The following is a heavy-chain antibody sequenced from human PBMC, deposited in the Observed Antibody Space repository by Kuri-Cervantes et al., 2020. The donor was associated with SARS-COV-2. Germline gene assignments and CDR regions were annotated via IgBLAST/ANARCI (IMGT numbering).Heavy chain of an antibody. CDR3: ARDPDSSGWYAGDAFDI. V-gene: IGHV3-11*06. CDR2: ISNSGSYT. D-gene: IGHD6-19*01. CDR1: GFTFSDYY. Sequence: GESLKISCAGSGFTFSDYYMTWIRQAPGKGLEWVSYISNSGSYTNYADSVKGRFTISRDNAKKSLYLQMSSLRGDDTAVYYCARDPDSSGWYAGDAFDIWGQGTMVTVSS. J-gene: IGHJ3*02.